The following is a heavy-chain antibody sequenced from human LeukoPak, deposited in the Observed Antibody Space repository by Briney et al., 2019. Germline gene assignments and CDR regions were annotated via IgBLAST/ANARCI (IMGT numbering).Heavy chain of an antibody. Sequence: PGGSLRLSCAASGFTFDDYAMHWVRQAPGKGLEWVSGISWNSGSIGYADSVKGRFTISRDNAKSTLYLQMNSLRADDMALYYCTRASGYSSGAVGYWGQGTLVTVSS. CDR1: GFTFDDYA. V-gene: IGHV3-9*03. CDR2: ISWNSGSI. CDR3: TRASGYSSGAVGY. D-gene: IGHD5-18*01. J-gene: IGHJ4*02.